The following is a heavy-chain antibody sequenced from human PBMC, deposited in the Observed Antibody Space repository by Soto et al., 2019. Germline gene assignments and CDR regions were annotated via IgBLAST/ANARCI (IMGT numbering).Heavy chain of an antibody. CDR2: IYYSGRT. CDR1: GGSISSGDYY. J-gene: IGHJ6*02. Sequence: QVQLQESGPGLVKPSQTLSLTCTVSGGSISSGDYYWSWIRQPPGKGLVWIGYIYYSGRTYYNPSLKSRVTISVVTSKNLFSLKLSSGAAADTAVYYCARGAVVLIAATGNYYCYGMDVVGQGNTVTVS. V-gene: IGHV4-30-4*01. CDR3: ARGAVVLIAATGNYYCYGMDV. D-gene: IGHD2-15*01.